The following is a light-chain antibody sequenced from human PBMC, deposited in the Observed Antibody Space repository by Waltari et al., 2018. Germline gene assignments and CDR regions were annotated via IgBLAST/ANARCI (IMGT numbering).Light chain of an antibody. J-gene: IGKJ1*01. Sequence: DIQMTQSPSTLSASVGDRVTITCRASQSISSGLAWYQQKPGKAPKLLIYKASSLESGVPSRFSGSGSGTEFTLTISSLQPDDFATYYCQQYNSYSGRTFGQGTKVEIK. CDR1: QSISSG. CDR3: QQYNSYSGRT. V-gene: IGKV1-5*03. CDR2: KAS.